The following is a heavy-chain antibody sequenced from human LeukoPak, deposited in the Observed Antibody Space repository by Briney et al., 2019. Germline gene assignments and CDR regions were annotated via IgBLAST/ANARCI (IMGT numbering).Heavy chain of an antibody. CDR1: GFTFSSYA. V-gene: IGHV3-23*01. D-gene: IGHD6-19*01. Sequence: PGGSLRLSCAASGFTFSSYAMSWVRQAPGKGLEWVSAISGSGGNTYYADSVNGRFTISRDNSKNTLYLQMNSLRAEDTAVYYCAKGTDSSGWFWGQGTLVTVSS. J-gene: IGHJ4*02. CDR2: ISGSGGNT. CDR3: AKGTDSSGWF.